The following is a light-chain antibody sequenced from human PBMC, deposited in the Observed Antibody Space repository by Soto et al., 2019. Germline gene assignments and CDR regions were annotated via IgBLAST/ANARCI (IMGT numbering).Light chain of an antibody. Sequence: QSALTEPPSVSGSPGQSVAISCTGTSSDVGSSNGVSWYQQPPGTAPKLMIYDVSNRPSGVPDRFSGSKSGNTASLTISGLQAEDEADYYCSSYTTSSTYVFGTGTKLTVL. CDR3: SSYTTSSTYV. CDR1: SSDVGSSNG. J-gene: IGLJ1*01. CDR2: DVS. V-gene: IGLV2-18*02.